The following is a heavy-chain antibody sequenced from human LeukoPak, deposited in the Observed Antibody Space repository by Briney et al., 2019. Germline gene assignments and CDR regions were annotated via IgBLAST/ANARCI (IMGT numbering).Heavy chain of an antibody. V-gene: IGHV1-69*06. D-gene: IGHD3-10*01. Sequence: SVKVSCKASGYTFTGYYMHWVRQAPGQGLEWMGGIVPIFGRANYAQKFQGRVTITADKSTNTVYMEVSRLRSEDTAVYYCARDLWEVTMVRGVIASGTGDWGQGTLVTVSS. CDR2: IVPIFGRA. CDR1: GYTFTGYY. CDR3: ARDLWEVTMVRGVIASGTGD. J-gene: IGHJ4*02.